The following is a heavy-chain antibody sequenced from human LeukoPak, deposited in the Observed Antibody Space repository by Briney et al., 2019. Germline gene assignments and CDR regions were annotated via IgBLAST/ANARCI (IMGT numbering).Heavy chain of an antibody. Sequence: PSETLSLTCAVYGGSFSGYYWSWIRQPPGKGLEWIGEINHIVSTNYNPSLKSRVTISVDTSKNQFSLRLSSVTAAATAVYYCGRGVTRRGDILTGYFPVGEIDYWGQGTLVTVSS. D-gene: IGHD3-9*01. V-gene: IGHV4-34*01. CDR3: GRGVTRRGDILTGYFPVGEIDY. CDR1: GGSFSGYY. J-gene: IGHJ4*02. CDR2: INHIVST.